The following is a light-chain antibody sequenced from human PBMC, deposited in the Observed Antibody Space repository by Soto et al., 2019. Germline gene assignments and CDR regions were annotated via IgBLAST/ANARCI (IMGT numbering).Light chain of an antibody. Sequence: QSALTQPASVSGSPGQSITISCTGTSSDVDGYKYVSWYQQHPGKAPKLMIYAVSNRPSGVSNRFSGSKSGDTASLTISGLQAEDEADYYCSSYTSRSTFWVFGGCTQLTVL. CDR2: AVS. V-gene: IGLV2-14*01. CDR3: SSYTSRSTFWV. J-gene: IGLJ7*01. CDR1: SSDVDGYKY.